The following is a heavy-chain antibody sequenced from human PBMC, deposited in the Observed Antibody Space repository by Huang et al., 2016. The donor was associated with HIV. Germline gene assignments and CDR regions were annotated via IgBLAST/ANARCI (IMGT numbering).Heavy chain of an antibody. CDR2: INSDGRST. D-gene: IGHD3-22*01. CDR1: GFSISSYW. J-gene: IGHJ4*02. CDR3: ARDPRIQSWLNFFDY. V-gene: IGHV3-74*01. Sequence: EVQLVESGGGLVQPGGSLRLSCAAYGFSISSYWMHWGRQAHGKGLDGVSRINSDGRSTSYADSVKCRFTSSRDNAKNTLYLQMNSLRAEDTAVYYCARDPRIQSWLNFFDYWGQGTLVSVSS.